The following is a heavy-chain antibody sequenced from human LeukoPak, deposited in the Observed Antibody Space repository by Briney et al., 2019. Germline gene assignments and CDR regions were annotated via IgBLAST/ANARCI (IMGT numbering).Heavy chain of an antibody. J-gene: IGHJ5*02. CDR3: ARDSTTFNWFDP. V-gene: IGHV4-61*10. Sequence: SETLSLTCTVSGGSIAGTSFYWSWIRQPAGKGLEWIGYIYYSGSTNYNPSLKSRVTISVDTSKNQFSLKLSSVTAADTAVYYCARDSTTFNWFDPWGQGTLVTVSS. CDR1: GGSIAGTSFY. CDR2: IYYSGST. D-gene: IGHD1-7*01.